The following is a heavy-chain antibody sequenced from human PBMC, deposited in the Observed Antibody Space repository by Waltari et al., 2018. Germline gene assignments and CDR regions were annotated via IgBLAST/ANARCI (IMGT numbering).Heavy chain of an antibody. CDR2: ISSSSSYI. CDR3: ARPYCSSTSCYFYGMDV. D-gene: IGHD2-2*01. J-gene: IGHJ6*02. CDR1: GFTFSYYS. Sequence: EVQLVESGGGLVKPGGSLRLSCAASGFTFSYYSMNWVRQAPGKGSEWVSSISSSSSYIYYPDSVKGRFTISRDNAKNSLYLQMNSLRVEDTAVYYCARPYCSSTSCYFYGMDVWGQGTTVTVSS. V-gene: IGHV3-21*01.